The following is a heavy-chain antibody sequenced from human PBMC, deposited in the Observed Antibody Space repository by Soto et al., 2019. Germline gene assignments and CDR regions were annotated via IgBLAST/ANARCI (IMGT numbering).Heavy chain of an antibody. CDR3: ARVHYHYYDSSGMGP. Sequence: PGGSLRLSCAASGFTFSSYWMHWVRQAPGKGLVWVSRINSDGSSTSYADSVKGRFTISRDNAKNTLYLQMNSLRAEDTAVYYCARVHYHYYDSSGMGPWGQGTLVTVSS. CDR2: INSDGSST. CDR1: GFTFSSYW. D-gene: IGHD3-22*01. J-gene: IGHJ5*02. V-gene: IGHV3-74*01.